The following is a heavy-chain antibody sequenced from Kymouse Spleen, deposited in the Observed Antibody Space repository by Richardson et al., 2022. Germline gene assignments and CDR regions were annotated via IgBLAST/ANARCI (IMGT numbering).Heavy chain of an antibody. D-gene: IGHD3-10*01. CDR3: ARDLLWFGELYYYYYYGMDV. Sequence: QVQLVESGGGVVQPGRSLRLSCAASGFTFSSYGMHWVRQAPGKGLEWVAVIWYDGSNKYYADSVKGRFTISRDNSKNTLYLQMNSLRAEDTAVYYCARDLLWFGELYYYYYYGMDVWGQGTTVTVSS. CDR1: GFTFSSYG. CDR2: IWYDGSNK. V-gene: IGHV3-33*01. J-gene: IGHJ6*02.